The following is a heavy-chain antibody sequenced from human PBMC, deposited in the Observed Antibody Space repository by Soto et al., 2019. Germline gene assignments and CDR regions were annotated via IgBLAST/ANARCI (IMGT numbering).Heavy chain of an antibody. CDR1: GLTFSSFW. CDR2: INEDGSAK. Sequence: VQLVESGGGLVQPGGSLRLSCAASGLTFSSFWMTWVRQVPGKGLEWVANINEDGSAKYYVDSVKGRFTISRDNAENSLYLQMNSLRVEDTAVYYWASGGHVDYWGQGTLVTVSS. CDR3: ASGGHVDY. D-gene: IGHD3-16*01. J-gene: IGHJ4*02. V-gene: IGHV3-7*01.